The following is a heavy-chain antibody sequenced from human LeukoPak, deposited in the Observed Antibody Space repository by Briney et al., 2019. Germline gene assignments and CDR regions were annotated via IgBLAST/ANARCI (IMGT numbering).Heavy chain of an antibody. V-gene: IGHV4-4*07. Sequence: SETLSLTCTISSGAMSTYYWSWIRQPAGKGLEWIGRIYTSGTTNYNPSLKSRVTISLNTSKNQFSLKLSSVTAADTAVYYCAGNYYGSGSYYSEDRYWGQGTLVTVSS. D-gene: IGHD3-10*01. CDR3: AGNYYGSGSYYSEDRY. J-gene: IGHJ4*02. CDR1: SGAMSTYY. CDR2: IYTSGTT.